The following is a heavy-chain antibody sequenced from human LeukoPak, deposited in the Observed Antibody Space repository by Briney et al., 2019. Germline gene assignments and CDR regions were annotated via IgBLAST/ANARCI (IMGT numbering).Heavy chain of an antibody. Sequence: SVKVSCKASGGTLSSYAISWVRQAPGQGLEWMGGIIPIFGTANYAQKFQGRVTITADESTSTAYMELSSLRSEDTAVYYCARAPNYGDYEWFDPWGQGTLVTVSS. V-gene: IGHV1-69*13. CDR3: ARAPNYGDYEWFDP. J-gene: IGHJ5*02. CDR2: IIPIFGTA. CDR1: GGTLSSYA. D-gene: IGHD4-17*01.